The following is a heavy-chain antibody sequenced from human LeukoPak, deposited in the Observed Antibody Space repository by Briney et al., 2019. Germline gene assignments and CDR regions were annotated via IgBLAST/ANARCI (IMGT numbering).Heavy chain of an antibody. CDR2: ISPFNGYT. CDR3: ARDRGHRYYYDPSDCYYGLVY. D-gene: IGHD3-22*01. Sequence: ASVKVSCKASGYTFSNYGLTWVRQAPGQGLEWMGWISPFNGYTKYAEKLQGRLTMTRDTSTSTAYMELRSLRSDDTAVYFCARDRGHRYYYDPSDCYYGLVYWGQGTPVTVSS. J-gene: IGHJ4*02. CDR1: GYTFSNYG. V-gene: IGHV1-18*01.